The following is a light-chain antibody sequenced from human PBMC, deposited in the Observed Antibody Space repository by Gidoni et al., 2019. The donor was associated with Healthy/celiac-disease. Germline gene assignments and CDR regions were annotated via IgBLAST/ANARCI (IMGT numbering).Light chain of an antibody. CDR1: SSNIGSNI. J-gene: IGLJ2*01. Sequence: QSVLTQPPSASGTPGQRVTISCSGSSSNIGSNIVNWYQQLPGTAPKLLIYSNNQRPSGVPDRFSGSKSGTSASLAISGLQSEDEAEYFCAAWDGRLNGSVVFGGGTKLTVL. CDR3: AAWDGRLNGSVV. V-gene: IGLV1-44*01. CDR2: SNN.